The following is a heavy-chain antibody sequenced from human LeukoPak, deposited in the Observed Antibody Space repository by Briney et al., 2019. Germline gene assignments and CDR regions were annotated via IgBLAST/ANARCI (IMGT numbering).Heavy chain of an antibody. V-gene: IGHV1-24*01. Sequence: ASVKVSCKVSGYTLTELYMHWVRQAPGKGLEWMGGFDPEYGETIYAQKFQGRVTMTEDTSTDTAYMELSSLRSEDTAVYYCATAIRFGELFYQRPLRYYGMDVWGQGTTVTVSS. CDR3: ATAIRFGELFYQRPLRYYGMDV. CDR2: FDPEYGET. D-gene: IGHD3-10*01. J-gene: IGHJ6*02. CDR1: GYTLTELY.